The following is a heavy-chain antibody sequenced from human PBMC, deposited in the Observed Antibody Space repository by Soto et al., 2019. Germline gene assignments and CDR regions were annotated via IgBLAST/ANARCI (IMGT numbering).Heavy chain of an antibody. CDR1: GFTFSTYW. J-gene: IGHJ4*02. Sequence: PGGSLRLSCAAAGFTFSTYWTGWVRRAPGKGLERVANIKQDGREKYYVDSVKGRFTISRDNAKNSLYLQMNSLRAEDTAVYDCARWDWGGYYFDYWGQGSLVTVSS. D-gene: IGHD7-27*01. CDR3: ARWDWGGYYFDY. CDR2: IKQDGREK. V-gene: IGHV3-7*01.